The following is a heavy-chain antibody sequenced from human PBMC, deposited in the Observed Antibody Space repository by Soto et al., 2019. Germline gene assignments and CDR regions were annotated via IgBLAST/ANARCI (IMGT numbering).Heavy chain of an antibody. CDR1: GFTFRSYA. V-gene: IGHV3-23*01. D-gene: IGHD4-17*01. Sequence: GGSLRLSCAASGFTFRSYAMNWVRQAPGKGLEWVSTIRGSDSSTYYADSVKGRFTISRDNSRNTLYLQMNSLRAEDTAVYYCAKPTVTPSGFDYWGQGTRVTVSS. J-gene: IGHJ4*02. CDR3: AKPTVTPSGFDY. CDR2: IRGSDSST.